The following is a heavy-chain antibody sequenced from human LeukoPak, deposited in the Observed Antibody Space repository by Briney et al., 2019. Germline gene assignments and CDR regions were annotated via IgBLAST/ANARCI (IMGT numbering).Heavy chain of an antibody. J-gene: IGHJ4*02. CDR3: ARLLDYGDLFDY. CDR1: GGTFSSYA. Sequence: ASVKVSCKASGGTFSSYAISWVRQAPGQGLEWMGGIIPIFGTANYAQKFQGRVMITADESTSTAYMGLSSLRSEDTAVYYCARLLDYGDLFDYWGQGTLVTVSS. D-gene: IGHD4-17*01. CDR2: IIPIFGTA. V-gene: IGHV1-69*13.